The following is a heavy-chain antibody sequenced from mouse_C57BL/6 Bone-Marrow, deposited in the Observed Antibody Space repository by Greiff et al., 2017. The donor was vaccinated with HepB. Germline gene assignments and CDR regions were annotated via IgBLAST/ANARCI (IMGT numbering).Heavy chain of an antibody. D-gene: IGHD2-4*01. CDR1: GFTFSDYG. Sequence: EVKLMESGGGLVKPGGSLKLSCAASGFTFSDYGMHWVRQAPGKGLEWVAYISSGSSTIYYADTVKGRFTISRDNAKNTRFLQMTSLRSEDTAMYYCARERLRRGYAMDYWGQGTSVTVSS. J-gene: IGHJ4*01. V-gene: IGHV5-17*01. CDR3: ARERLRRGYAMDY. CDR2: ISSGSSTI.